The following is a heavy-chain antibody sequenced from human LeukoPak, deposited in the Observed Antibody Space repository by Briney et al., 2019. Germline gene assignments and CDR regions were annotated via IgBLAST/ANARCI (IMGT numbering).Heavy chain of an antibody. J-gene: IGHJ4*02. Sequence: SETLSLTCTVSGGSISSGSYYWSWIRQPAGKGLEWIGRIYTSGSTNYNPSLKSRVTISVDTSKNQFSLKLSSVTAADTAVYYCAREDYYDSSGYYLDCWGQGTLVTVSS. CDR1: GGSISSGSYY. CDR2: IYTSGST. CDR3: AREDYYDSSGYYLDC. V-gene: IGHV4-61*02. D-gene: IGHD3-22*01.